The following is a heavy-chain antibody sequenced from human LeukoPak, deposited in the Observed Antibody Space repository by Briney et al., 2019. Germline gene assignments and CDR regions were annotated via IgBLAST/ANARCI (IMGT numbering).Heavy chain of an antibody. D-gene: IGHD3-22*01. Sequence: GESLKISCKASGYTFTTFWIGWVRQMPGKGLEWMGIIYPGDSDTRYSPSFQGQVTISADKSISTAYLQWSSLKASDTAMYYCARLQPHPGVICAFDIWGQGTMVTVSS. J-gene: IGHJ3*02. CDR2: IYPGDSDT. CDR3: ARLQPHPGVICAFDI. CDR1: GYTFTTFW. V-gene: IGHV5-51*01.